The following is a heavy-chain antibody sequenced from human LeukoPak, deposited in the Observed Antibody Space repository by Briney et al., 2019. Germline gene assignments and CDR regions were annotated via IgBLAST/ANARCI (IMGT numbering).Heavy chain of an antibody. CDR1: GFTFDDYA. CDR3: AKDSGYSGYDYDAFDI. Sequence: GRSLRLSCAASGFTFDDYAMHWVRQAPGKGLEWVSGISWNSGSIGYADSVKGRFTISRDNAKNSLYLHMNSLRAEDMALYYCAKDSGYSGYDYDAFDIWGQGTMVTVSS. V-gene: IGHV3-9*03. J-gene: IGHJ3*02. CDR2: ISWNSGSI. D-gene: IGHD5-12*01.